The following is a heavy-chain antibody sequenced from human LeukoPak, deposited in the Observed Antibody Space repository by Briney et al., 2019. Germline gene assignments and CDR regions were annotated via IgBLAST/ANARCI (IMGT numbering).Heavy chain of an antibody. V-gene: IGHV4-4*07. CDR2: IYTSGST. J-gene: IGHJ3*02. Sequence: SETLSLTCTVSGGSISSYYWSWIRQPAGKGLEWIGRIYTSGSTNYNPSLKSRVTMSVDTSKNQFSLKLSSVTAADTAVYYCARQLSSGWENHDAFDIWGQGTMVTVSS. CDR3: ARQLSSGWENHDAFDI. D-gene: IGHD6-19*01. CDR1: GGSISSYY.